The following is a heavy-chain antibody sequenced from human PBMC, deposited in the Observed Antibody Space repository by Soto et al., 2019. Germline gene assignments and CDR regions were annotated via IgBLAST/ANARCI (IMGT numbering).Heavy chain of an antibody. J-gene: IGHJ4*02. Sequence: SETLSLTCTVSGGSISSYYWSWIRQPPGKRLEWIGYIDYTGSTNYNPSFKSRVTISIDTSQNQFSLKLSSVTAADTAVYHCARLGYTSGFYFFDYWGLGTLVTVSS. CDR1: GGSISSYY. V-gene: IGHV4-59*01. CDR3: ARLGYTSGFYFFDY. CDR2: IDYTGST. D-gene: IGHD6-19*01.